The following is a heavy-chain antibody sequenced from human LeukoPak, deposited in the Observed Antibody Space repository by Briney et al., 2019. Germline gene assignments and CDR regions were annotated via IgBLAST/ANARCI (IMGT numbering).Heavy chain of an antibody. CDR3: ARHDSVVYYGMDV. Sequence: PSETLSLTCTVSDGSIRSYYWSWIRQPPGKGLEWSGYIYYSGSTKYNPALKRRVTISVDTSKTQFSLNVSSVTAADTAVYYCARHDSVVYYGMDVWGQGTTVTVSS. CDR2: IYYSGST. D-gene: IGHD2-21*02. V-gene: IGHV4-59*08. J-gene: IGHJ6*02. CDR1: DGSIRSYY.